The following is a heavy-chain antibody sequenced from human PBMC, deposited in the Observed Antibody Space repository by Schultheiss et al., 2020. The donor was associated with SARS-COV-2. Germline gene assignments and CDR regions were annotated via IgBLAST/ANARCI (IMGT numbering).Heavy chain of an antibody. J-gene: IGHJ5*02. V-gene: IGHV3-53*01. Sequence: GGSLRLSCAASGFTVSSNYMSWVRQAPGKGLEWVSVIYSGGSTYYADSVKGRFTISRDNSKNTLYLQMNSLRAEDTAVYYCAKGYDSNRPINWFDPWGQGTLVTVS. CDR2: IYSGGST. D-gene: IGHD3-22*01. CDR3: AKGYDSNRPINWFDP. CDR1: GFTVSSNY.